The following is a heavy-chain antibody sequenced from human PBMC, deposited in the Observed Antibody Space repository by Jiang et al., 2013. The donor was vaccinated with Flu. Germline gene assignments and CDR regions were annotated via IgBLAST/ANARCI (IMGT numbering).Heavy chain of an antibody. V-gene: IGHV3-23*01. D-gene: IGHD6-19*01. Sequence: SYAMSWVRPGSRKGLEWVSAISGSGGSTYYADSVKGRFTISRDNSKNTLYLQMNSLRAEDTAVYYCAKDRFGAVAGALNYWGQGTLVTVSS. CDR3: AKDRFGAVAGALNY. CDR2: ISGSGGST. J-gene: IGHJ4*02. CDR1: SYA.